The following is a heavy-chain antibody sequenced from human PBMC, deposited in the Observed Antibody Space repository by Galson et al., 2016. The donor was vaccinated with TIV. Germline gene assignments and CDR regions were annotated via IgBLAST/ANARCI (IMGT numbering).Heavy chain of an antibody. CDR3: ATGAYGDYLGSDSLDV. J-gene: IGHJ3*01. CDR2: MRSYFDGGTI. CDR1: GVIFSNAW. V-gene: IGHV3-15*01. D-gene: IGHD4-17*01. Sequence: SLRLSCAGSGVIFSNAWMTWVRPAPGKGLEWVGRMRSYFDGGTIDYAAPVKVRFTISRDDSKKELFLQMNRLKTDDTAVYFCATGAYGDYLGSDSLDVWGQETKFTVS.